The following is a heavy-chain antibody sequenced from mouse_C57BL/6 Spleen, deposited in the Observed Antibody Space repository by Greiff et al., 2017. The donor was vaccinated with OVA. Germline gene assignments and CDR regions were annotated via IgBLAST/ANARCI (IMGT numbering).Heavy chain of an antibody. Sequence: VQLQQPGAELVKPGASVKLSCKASGYTFTSYWMHWVKQRPGQGLEWIGMIHPNSGSTNYNEKFKSKATLTVDKSSSTAYMQLSSLTSEDSAVYYCARADYDGCFAYWGQGTLVTVSA. V-gene: IGHV1-64*01. CDR1: GYTFTSYW. J-gene: IGHJ3*01. CDR2: IHPNSGST. D-gene: IGHD2-4*01. CDR3: ARADYDGCFAY.